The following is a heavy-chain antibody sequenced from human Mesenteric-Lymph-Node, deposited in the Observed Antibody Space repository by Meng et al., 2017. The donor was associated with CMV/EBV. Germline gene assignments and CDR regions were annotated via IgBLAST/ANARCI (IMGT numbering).Heavy chain of an antibody. CDR2: INHSRST. J-gene: IGHJ4*02. Sequence: QVQLQQCGAGLLKPSETLSFSGSYWSRNRQPPGKGLEWMGEINHSRSTNYNPSLKSRVTISVDTSKNQFSLKLSSVTAADTAVYYCASRRRVLRFLEWLFPFDYWGQGTLVTVSS. CDR3: ASRRRVLRFLEWLFPFDY. CDR1: SGSY. V-gene: IGHV4-34*01. D-gene: IGHD3-3*01.